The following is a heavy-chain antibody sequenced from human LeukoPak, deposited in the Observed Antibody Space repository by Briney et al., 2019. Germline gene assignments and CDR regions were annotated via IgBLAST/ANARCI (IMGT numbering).Heavy chain of an antibody. Sequence: PGGSLRLSCAASGFTFSSYAMPWVRQAPGKGLEWVAVISYDGSNKYYADSVKGRFTISRDNSKNTLYLQMNSLRAEDTAVYYCARDGLADYYGSGSYYNGHFDYWGQGTLVTVSS. J-gene: IGHJ4*02. D-gene: IGHD3-10*01. CDR2: ISYDGSNK. V-gene: IGHV3-30-3*01. CDR1: GFTFSSYA. CDR3: ARDGLADYYGSGSYYNGHFDY.